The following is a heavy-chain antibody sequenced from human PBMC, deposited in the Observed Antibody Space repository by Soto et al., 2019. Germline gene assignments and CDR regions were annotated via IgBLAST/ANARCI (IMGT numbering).Heavy chain of an antibody. CDR3: AGEPEYGFPGYF. J-gene: IGHJ4*02. CDR2: IIVSHGRP. Sequence: QVQLVQSGAEVKEPGASVKVSCKASGYTFTSHTIHWARQAPGQGLEWMGWIIVSHGRPRVAPHFQGRVTLTTDTSATTAYRELNSLASEDTAVYFCAGEPEYGFPGYFWGQGTLVVVSS. D-gene: IGHD6-6*01. V-gene: IGHV1-3*01. CDR1: GYTFTSHT.